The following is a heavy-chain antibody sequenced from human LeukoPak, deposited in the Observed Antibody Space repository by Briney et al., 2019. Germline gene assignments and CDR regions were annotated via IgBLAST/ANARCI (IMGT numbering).Heavy chain of an antibody. D-gene: IGHD3-10*01. Sequence: GESLKISCKGSGYSFTSYWISWVRQMPGKGLEWMGRIDPSDSYTYYSPSFQGHVTISADKSISTAYLQRSSLKASDTAMYYCARLYYYGSGSLAQFDYWGQGTLVTVSS. CDR3: ARLYYYGSGSLAQFDY. CDR1: GYSFTSYW. V-gene: IGHV5-10-1*01. J-gene: IGHJ4*02. CDR2: IDPSDSYT.